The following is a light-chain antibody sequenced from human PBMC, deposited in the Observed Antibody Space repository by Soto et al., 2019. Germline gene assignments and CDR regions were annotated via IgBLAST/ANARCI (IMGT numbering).Light chain of an antibody. Sequence: QSALTQPASVSGSVGQSITISCTGTSSDVGGYDFVSWYQHHPGKAPKLIIYEVRTRPSGVSDRFSGSKSGTSASLAITGLQAEDEADYYCQSYDSSLSGYVFGTGTKLTVL. J-gene: IGLJ1*01. V-gene: IGLV2-14*01. CDR3: QSYDSSLSGYV. CDR1: SSDVGGYDF. CDR2: EVR.